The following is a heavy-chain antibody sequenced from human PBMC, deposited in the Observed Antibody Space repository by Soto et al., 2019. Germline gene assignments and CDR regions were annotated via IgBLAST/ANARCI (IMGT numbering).Heavy chain of an antibody. V-gene: IGHV3-30*03. CDR2: ISFDGHNQ. CDR1: GFPFSNAG. CDR3: ASQQWLAPF. Sequence: GGSLRLSCAASGFPFSNAGMHWVRQAPGKGLEWVAVISFDGHNQDYADSVKGRFTISRDNSKSTLYLQMNSLRAEDTAVYYCASQQWLAPFWGKGTLGTVSS. D-gene: IGHD6-19*01. J-gene: IGHJ4*02.